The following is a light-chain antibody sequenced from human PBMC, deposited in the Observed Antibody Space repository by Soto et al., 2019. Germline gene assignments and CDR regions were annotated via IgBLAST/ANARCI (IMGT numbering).Light chain of an antibody. J-gene: IGKJ2*01. CDR2: DTF. CDR1: QSVSSH. CDR3: QQRSNWPPGYT. Sequence: ELVLTQSPATLSLSPGERVTLSCRASQSVSSHLAWYRQKPGQAPRLLMYDTFNRATGIPARFNGSGSGTDFTLTISSLEPQDFAVYYCQQRSNWPPGYTFGQGTKLEIK. V-gene: IGKV3-11*01.